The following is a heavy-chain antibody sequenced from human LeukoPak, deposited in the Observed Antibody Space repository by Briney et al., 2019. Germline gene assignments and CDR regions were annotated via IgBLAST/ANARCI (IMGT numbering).Heavy chain of an antibody. CDR2: ISWNSGSI. J-gene: IGHJ3*02. Sequence: GGSLRLSCAAPGFTFDDYPMHWVRHAPGKGLEWVSGISWNSGSIGYADSVKGRFTISRDNAKNSLYLQMNSLRAEDTALYYCAKGVEQWGLSGAFDIWGQGTMVTVSS. CDR1: GFTFDDYP. D-gene: IGHD6-19*01. V-gene: IGHV3-9*01. CDR3: AKGVEQWGLSGAFDI.